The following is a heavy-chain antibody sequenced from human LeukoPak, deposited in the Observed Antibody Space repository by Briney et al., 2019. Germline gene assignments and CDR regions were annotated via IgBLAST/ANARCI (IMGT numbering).Heavy chain of an antibody. J-gene: IGHJ4*02. CDR2: IYHSGST. V-gene: IGHV4-30-2*01. CDR1: GGSISSGGYS. Sequence: SETLSLTCAVSGGSISSGGYSWSWIRQPPGKGLEWIGYIYHSGSTYYNPSLKSRVTISVDRSKNQFSLKLSSVTAADTAVYYCARGGGYSSSWYYFDYWGQGTLVTVSS. CDR3: ARGGGYSSSWYYFDY. D-gene: IGHD6-13*01.